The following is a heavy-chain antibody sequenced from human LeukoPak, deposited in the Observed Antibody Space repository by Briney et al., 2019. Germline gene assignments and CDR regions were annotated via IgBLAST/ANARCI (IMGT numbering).Heavy chain of an antibody. J-gene: IGHJ4*02. CDR1: GFTFSSNS. V-gene: IGHV3-48*01. CDR3: ARTGASASLGY. CDR2: ITSTSSI. Sequence: GGSLRLSCAASGFTFSSNSMNWVRQAPGKGLEWVSYITSTSSIHYADSVKGRFTISRDNAKNSLYLQMNSLRGEDTAVYYCARTGASASLGYWGQGTLVTVSS. D-gene: IGHD7-27*01.